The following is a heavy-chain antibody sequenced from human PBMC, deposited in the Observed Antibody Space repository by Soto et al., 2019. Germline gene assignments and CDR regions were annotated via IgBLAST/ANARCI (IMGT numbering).Heavy chain of an antibody. Sequence: QVQLVQSGTEVKKPGSSVKVSCKASGGTFRNYPINWVRQAPGQGLEWMGSIFPLTDIPDYAQNFQARLTISADKSTSTAYMESSSLTSDDTAIYFCARGPLVVLNYFESWGQGTLVPVSS. CDR3: ARGPLVVLNYFES. CDR2: IFPLTDIP. J-gene: IGHJ4*01. CDR1: GGTFRNYP. V-gene: IGHV1-69*02.